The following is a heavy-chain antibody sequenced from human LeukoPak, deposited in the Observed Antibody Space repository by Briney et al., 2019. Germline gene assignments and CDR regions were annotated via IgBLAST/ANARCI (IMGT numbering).Heavy chain of an antibody. Sequence: PSETLSLTCTVSGASISSSDYYWGWIRQPPGKGLEWIASIHYSGGTYYHPSLKSRVTISVDTSKNQFSLKLSSVTAADTAVYYCAIPINYYDSSGSPGTWGQGTLVTVSS. V-gene: IGHV4-39*07. CDR1: GASISSSDYY. J-gene: IGHJ5*02. CDR3: AIPINYYDSSGSPGT. CDR2: IHYSGGT. D-gene: IGHD3-22*01.